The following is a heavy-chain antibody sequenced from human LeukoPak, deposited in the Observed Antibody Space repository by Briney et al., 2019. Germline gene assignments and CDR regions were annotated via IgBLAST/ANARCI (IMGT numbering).Heavy chain of an antibody. CDR3: TRTYYYDSSGYINYGMDV. V-gene: IGHV5-51*01. J-gene: IGHJ6*02. CDR1: GFTFSSYA. D-gene: IGHD3-22*01. CDR2: IYPGDSDT. Sequence: GGSLRLSCAASGFTFSSYAMSWVRQMPGKGLEWMGIIYPGDSDTRYSPSFQGQVTISADKSISTAYLLWSSLKASDTAMYYCTRTYYYDSSGYINYGMDVWGQGTTVTVSS.